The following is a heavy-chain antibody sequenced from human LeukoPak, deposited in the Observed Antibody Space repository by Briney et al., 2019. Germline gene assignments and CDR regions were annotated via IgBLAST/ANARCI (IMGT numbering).Heavy chain of an antibody. D-gene: IGHD3-3*01. V-gene: IGHV4-59*01. Sequence: SETLSLTCTASGGSISSYYWSWIRQPPGKGLEWIGYIYYSGSTNYNPSLKSRVTISVDTSKNQFSLKLSSVTAADTAVYYCARAGGDFGDYFDYWGQGTLVTVSS. CDR3: ARAGGDFGDYFDY. J-gene: IGHJ4*02. CDR1: GGSISSYY. CDR2: IYYSGST.